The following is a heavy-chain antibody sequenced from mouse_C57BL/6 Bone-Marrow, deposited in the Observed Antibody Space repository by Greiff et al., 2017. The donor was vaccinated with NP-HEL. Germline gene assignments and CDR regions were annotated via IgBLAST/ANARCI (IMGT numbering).Heavy chain of an antibody. D-gene: IGHD1-1*01. V-gene: IGHV1-62-2*01. J-gene: IGHJ4*01. CDR2: FYPGRGSI. CDR1: VYTFTAYP. Sequence: QVQLQQSGAELLKPGASVKLSCTASVYTFTAYPIHWVKQRSGQGLAWIGWFYPGRGSIKYNEKFKDKATLTADKSSSTVYMELSRLTSEDSAVYFCARHCGSSYAMDDWGQGTSVTASS. CDR3: ARHCGSSYAMDD.